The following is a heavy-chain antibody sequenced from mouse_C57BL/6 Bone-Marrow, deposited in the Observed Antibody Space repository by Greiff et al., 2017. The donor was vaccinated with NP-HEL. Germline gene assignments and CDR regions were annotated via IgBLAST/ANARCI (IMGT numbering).Heavy chain of an antibody. V-gene: IGHV3-6*01. D-gene: IGHD1-1*01. Sequence: DVQLQESGPGLVKPSQSLSLTCSVTGYSFTSGYYWNWIRQFPANKLEWMGYISYDGSNNYNPHLKNRISITRDTSKNQCFLKLNSVTTEDTATYYCAREGITTVVAPFWGQGTTLTVSS. CDR1: GYSFTSGYY. CDR3: AREGITTVVAPF. CDR2: ISYDGSN. J-gene: IGHJ2*01.